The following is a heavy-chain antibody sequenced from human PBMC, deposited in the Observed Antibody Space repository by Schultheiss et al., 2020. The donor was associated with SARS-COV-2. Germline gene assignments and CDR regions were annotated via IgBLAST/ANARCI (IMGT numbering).Heavy chain of an antibody. CDR2: IKSKTDGGTT. J-gene: IGHJ4*02. V-gene: IGHV3-15*01. CDR1: GFTFSNAW. D-gene: IGHD3-22*01. Sequence: GGSLRLSCAASGFTFSNAWMSWVRQAPGKGLEWVGRIKSKTDGGTTDYAAPVKGRFTISRDDSKNTLYLQMNSLKTEDTAVYYCTTQVYYYDSSGSDYWGQGTLVTVSS. CDR3: TTQVYYYDSSGSDY.